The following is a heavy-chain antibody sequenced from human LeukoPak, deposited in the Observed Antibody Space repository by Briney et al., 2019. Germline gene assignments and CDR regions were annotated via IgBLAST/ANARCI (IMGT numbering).Heavy chain of an antibody. Sequence: PGRSLRLSCAASGFTFSSYAMHWVRQAPGKGLEWVAVISYDGSNKYYADSVKGRFTISRDNSKNTLYLQMNSLRAEDTAVYYCAKEGAVAGILDYWGQGTLVTASS. J-gene: IGHJ4*02. CDR3: AKEGAVAGILDY. CDR2: ISYDGSNK. CDR1: GFTFSSYA. D-gene: IGHD6-19*01. V-gene: IGHV3-30*04.